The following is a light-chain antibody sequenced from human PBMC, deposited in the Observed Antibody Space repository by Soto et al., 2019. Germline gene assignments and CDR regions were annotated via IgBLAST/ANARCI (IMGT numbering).Light chain of an antibody. CDR3: QQYNSYSPRT. CDR2: DAS. J-gene: IGKJ2*01. CDR1: QSISGW. Sequence: DIQMTQSPSTLSASVGDRVTITCRASQSISGWLAWYQQKPGKAPKLLIYDASNLESGVPSRFSGSGSGTEFTLTISSLQPDDFATYYCQQYNSYSPRTFGQGPKLEIK. V-gene: IGKV1-5*01.